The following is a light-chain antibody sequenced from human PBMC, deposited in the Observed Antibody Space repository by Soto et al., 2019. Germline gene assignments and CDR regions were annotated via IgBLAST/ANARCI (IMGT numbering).Light chain of an antibody. CDR3: QQYNNWPRT. CDR1: QSVSSN. Sequence: IVLTPSPATLVVSPGERAPLSCRASQSVSSNLAWYQQKPGQAPRLLIYGASTRATGIPARFSGSGSGTEFTLTISSLQSEDFAVYYCQQYNNWPRTFGQGTKVDIK. CDR2: GAS. J-gene: IGKJ1*01. V-gene: IGKV3D-15*01.